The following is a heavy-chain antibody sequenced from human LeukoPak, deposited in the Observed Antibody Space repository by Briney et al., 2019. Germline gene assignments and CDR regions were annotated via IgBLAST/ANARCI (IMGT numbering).Heavy chain of an antibody. V-gene: IGHV1-18*01. CDR1: GYTFNSYD. D-gene: IGHD3-3*01. CDR2: ISTYNGNT. Sequence: EASVKVSCKDSGYTFNSYDITWVRQAPGQGLEWMAWISTYNGNTNYAQKVQGRVTMTTDTSTSTAYMELRSLRSDDTAVYYCARVLRYDFWSAYYFDYWGQGTLVTVSS. J-gene: IGHJ4*02. CDR3: ARVLRYDFWSAYYFDY.